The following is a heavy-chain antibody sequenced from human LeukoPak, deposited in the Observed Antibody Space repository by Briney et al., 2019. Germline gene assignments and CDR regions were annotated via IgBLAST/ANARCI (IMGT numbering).Heavy chain of an antibody. D-gene: IGHD3-10*01. V-gene: IGHV3-74*01. CDR1: GLTLSGYW. CDR3: ARDGLWFGELSHYFDY. Sequence: GGSLRLSCAASGLTLSGYWMHWVRQAPGKGLVWVSRINGDASSTSYADSVKGRFTISRDNSKNTLYLQMNSLRAEDTAVYYCARDGLWFGELSHYFDYWGQGTLVTVSS. CDR2: INGDASST. J-gene: IGHJ4*02.